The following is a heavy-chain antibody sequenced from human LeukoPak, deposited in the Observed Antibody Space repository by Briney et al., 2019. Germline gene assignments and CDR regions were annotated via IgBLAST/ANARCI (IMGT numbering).Heavy chain of an antibody. Sequence: GGSLRLSCRASGFTFRRYSFNWVRQAPGKGLEWVSTISSGSDYIYYADSVRGRFTISRDNAENSLYLQMNSLRAEDTAVYYCTRDLSLAAPQGFDYWGQGTLVTVSS. J-gene: IGHJ4*02. CDR1: GFTFRRYS. V-gene: IGHV3-21*01. D-gene: IGHD6-6*01. CDR3: TRDLSLAAPQGFDY. CDR2: ISSGSDYI.